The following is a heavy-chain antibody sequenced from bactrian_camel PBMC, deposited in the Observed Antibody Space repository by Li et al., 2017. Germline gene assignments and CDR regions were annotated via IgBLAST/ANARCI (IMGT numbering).Heavy chain of an antibody. CDR3: AADVRRLWICVLDADNFGS. D-gene: IGHD4*01. CDR2: ITRNGHT. Sequence: HVQLVESGGGSVQVGGSLRVSCAASGATWNIYSMGWFRQVPGKGRELVASITRNGHTCTADSVKGRFTISKDNDKNTFSLQMNNLKPEDTAMYYCAADVRRLWICVLDADNFGSWGQGTQVTVS. CDR1: GATWNIYS. J-gene: IGHJ6*01. V-gene: IGHV3S53*01.